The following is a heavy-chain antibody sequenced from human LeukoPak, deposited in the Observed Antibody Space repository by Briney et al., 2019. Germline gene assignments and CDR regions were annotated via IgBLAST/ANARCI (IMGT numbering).Heavy chain of an antibody. D-gene: IGHD4-17*01. V-gene: IGHV1-18*01. CDR2: ISVYNGNT. Sequence: ASVKVSCKASGYIFTTYGISWVRQAPGQGLEWMGWISVYNGNTNFAQKFQGRLTMTTDTATSTAYMELRSLRSDDTAVYYCARSPPGDGDHDYWGQGTLVTVSS. CDR3: ARSPPGDGDHDY. CDR1: GYIFTTYG. J-gene: IGHJ4*02.